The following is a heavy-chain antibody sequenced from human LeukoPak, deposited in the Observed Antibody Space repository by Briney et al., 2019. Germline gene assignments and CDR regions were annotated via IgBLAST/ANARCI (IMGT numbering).Heavy chain of an antibody. J-gene: IGHJ4*02. CDR1: GYTFTSYG. D-gene: IGHD6-6*01. V-gene: IGHV1-18*01. CDR3: ASASQSSSPVDY. Sequence: ASVKVSCKASGYTFTSYGISWVRQAPGQGLEWMGWISAYNGNTNYAQKFQGRVTITTDESTSTAYMGLSSLRSEDTAVYYCASASQSSSPVDYWGQGTLVTVSS. CDR2: ISAYNGNT.